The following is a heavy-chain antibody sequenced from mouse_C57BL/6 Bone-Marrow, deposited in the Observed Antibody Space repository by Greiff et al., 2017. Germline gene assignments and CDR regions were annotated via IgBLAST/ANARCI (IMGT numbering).Heavy chain of an antibody. Sequence: EVMLVESGGGLVKPGGSLKLSCAASGFTFSDYGMHWVRQAPEKGLEWVAYISSGSSTTYYAETVKGRFTISRDKAKNTLFLQMTSLRSEDTAMSYYSSGYSSWFAYWGRGTLVPVSA. CDR2: ISSGSSTT. V-gene: IGHV5-17*01. J-gene: IGHJ3*01. D-gene: IGHD2-12*01. CDR1: GFTFSDYG. CDR3: SSGYSSWFAY.